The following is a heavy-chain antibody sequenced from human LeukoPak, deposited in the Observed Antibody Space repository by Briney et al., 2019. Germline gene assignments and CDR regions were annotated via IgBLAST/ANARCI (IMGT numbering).Heavy chain of an antibody. Sequence: RSGGSLRLSCAASGFTVSSNYMSWVRQAPGKGLEWVSAISTSGSETHYADSVKGRFTIARDNSKNTMSLQMSSLRAEDTALYYCAKGSGNGYGSGPFDYWGQGTLVTVSS. CDR2: ISTSGSET. D-gene: IGHD3-10*01. CDR3: AKGSGNGYGSGPFDY. V-gene: IGHV3-23*01. CDR1: GFTVSSNY. J-gene: IGHJ4*02.